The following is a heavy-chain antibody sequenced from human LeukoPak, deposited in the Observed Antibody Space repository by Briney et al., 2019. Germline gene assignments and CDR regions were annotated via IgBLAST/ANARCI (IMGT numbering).Heavy chain of an antibody. J-gene: IGHJ4*02. CDR1: GFTFSSYW. CDR2: INSDGSTT. D-gene: IGHD3-10*01. Sequence: GSLRLSCAASGFTFSSYWMHWVRQAPGKGLVWVSRINSDGSTTSYADSVKGRFTIYRDNAKNTLYLQMNSLSAEDTAVYYCARALGFGPAPVGYWGQGTLVTVSS. V-gene: IGHV3-74*01. CDR3: ARALGFGPAPVGY.